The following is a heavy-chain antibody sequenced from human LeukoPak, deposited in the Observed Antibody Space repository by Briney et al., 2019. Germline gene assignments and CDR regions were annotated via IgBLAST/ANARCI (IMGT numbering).Heavy chain of an antibody. CDR2: IGGSDTDT. D-gene: IGHD2-21*02. CDR3: AKLPLVGTYFDY. CDR1: GFTFSCYA. Sequence: PGGSLRLSCAASGFTFSCYAMSWVRQARGKGLEWVSTIGGSDTDTYYADSVKGRFTISRDTSKNTLYLQMNSLRAEDTALYYWAKLPLVGTYFDYWGQGTLVTVSS. V-gene: IGHV3-23*01. J-gene: IGHJ4*02.